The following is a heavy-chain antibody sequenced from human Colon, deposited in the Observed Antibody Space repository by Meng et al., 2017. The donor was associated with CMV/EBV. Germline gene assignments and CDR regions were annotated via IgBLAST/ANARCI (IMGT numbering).Heavy chain of an antibody. D-gene: IGHD4-23*01. CDR2: IKQDGTEK. CDR3: ARIYGNSAGHYWHALDV. CDR1: GFTFSNYW. J-gene: IGHJ6*02. Sequence: GGSLRLSCAASGFTFSNYWMNWVRQAPGKGLEWVANIKQDGTEKYYVDSVKGRFTISRDNAKKSLYLQMNSLRAEDTAFYYCARIYGNSAGHYWHALDVWGQGTTVTVSS. V-gene: IGHV3-7*03.